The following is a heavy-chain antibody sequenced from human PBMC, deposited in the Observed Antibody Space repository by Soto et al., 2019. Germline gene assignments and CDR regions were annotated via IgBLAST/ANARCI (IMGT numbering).Heavy chain of an antibody. D-gene: IGHD1-7*01. CDR2: IHSSGTT. Sequence: KTSETLSLTCTVSSGSINSVYWSWIRQPAGKGLEWIGRIHSSGTTNYNPSLKSRVTMSVDTSRNQFSLKLTSVTAADTAVYYCARDRIIGTSYSDYWGQGVLVTVSS. CDR1: SGSINSVY. J-gene: IGHJ4*02. CDR3: ARDRIIGTSYSDY. V-gene: IGHV4-4*07.